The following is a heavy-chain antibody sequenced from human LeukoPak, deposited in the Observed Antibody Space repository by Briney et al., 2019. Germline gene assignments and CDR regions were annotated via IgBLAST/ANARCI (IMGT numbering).Heavy chain of an antibody. D-gene: IGHD3-16*02. J-gene: IGHJ4*02. CDR2: DNLLGAT. Sequence: SETLSLTCDVSGGSITQTNYCTWSRQPPARGLNWMQEDNLLGATNYNPSLLRRVAISVDTSANHVSLQMTSVTAADTAVYYCAREGGSYRPLDYSGQGILVTASS. CDR1: GGSITQTNY. V-gene: IGHV4-4*02. CDR3: AREGGSYRPLDY.